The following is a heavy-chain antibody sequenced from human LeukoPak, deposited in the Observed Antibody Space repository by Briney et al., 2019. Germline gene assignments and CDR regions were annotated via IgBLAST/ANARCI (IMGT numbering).Heavy chain of an antibody. CDR1: GGSISNYF. CDR3: ARQASCSGTNCYPFDY. V-gene: IGHV4-59*01. Sequence: PSETLSLTCTVSGGSISNYFWSWIRQPPGKGLEWIGYIYYSGSTNYNPSLKSRVTISVDTSKNQFSLNLSSVTAADTAVYYCARQASCSGTNCYPFDYWGQGTLVTVSS. D-gene: IGHD2-2*01. CDR2: IYYSGST. J-gene: IGHJ4*02.